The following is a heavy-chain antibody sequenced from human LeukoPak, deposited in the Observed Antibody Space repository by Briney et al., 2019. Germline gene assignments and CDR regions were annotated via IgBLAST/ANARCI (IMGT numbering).Heavy chain of an antibody. D-gene: IGHD3-10*01. CDR2: INHSGST. CDR3: ARGGIIGDFDY. J-gene: IGHJ4*02. CDR1: GGSFSGYY. Sequence: PSETLSLTCAVYGGSFSGYYWSWIRQPPGKGLEWIGEINHSGSTYYNPSLKSRVTISEDTSKNQFSLKLSSVTATDTAVYYCARGGIIGDFDYWGQGALVTVSS. V-gene: IGHV4-34*01.